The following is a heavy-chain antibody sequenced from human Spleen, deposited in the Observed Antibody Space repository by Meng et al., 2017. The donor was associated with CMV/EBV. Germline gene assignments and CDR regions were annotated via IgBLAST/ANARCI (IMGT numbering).Heavy chain of an antibody. CDR2: INPNSGGT. Sequence: ASVKVSCKASGYTFTAYYIHWVRQAPGQGLEWMGWINPNSGGTNFAQKFQGRVTMTRDTSISTAYMELSRLTSNDTAVYYCARTSSSYYFDYWGQGSLVTVSS. J-gene: IGHJ4*02. CDR1: GYTFTAYY. V-gene: IGHV1-2*02. D-gene: IGHD6-6*01. CDR3: ARTSSSYYFDY.